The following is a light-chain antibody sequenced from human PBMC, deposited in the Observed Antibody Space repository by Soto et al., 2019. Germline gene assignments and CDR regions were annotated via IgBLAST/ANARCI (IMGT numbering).Light chain of an antibody. Sequence: EIVMTQSPATLSVSPGERTTLSCRAGQSVSSKLAWYQQKPGQAPRLLIYGASTRATGIPARFSGSGSGTEFTLTISSLQSEDFAVYYCQQYNNWFWTFGQGTKVDIK. V-gene: IGKV3-15*01. CDR3: QQYNNWFWT. CDR2: GAS. CDR1: QSVSSK. J-gene: IGKJ1*01.